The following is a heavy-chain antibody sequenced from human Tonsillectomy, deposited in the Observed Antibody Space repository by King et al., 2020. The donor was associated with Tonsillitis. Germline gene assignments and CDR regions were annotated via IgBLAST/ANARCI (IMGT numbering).Heavy chain of an antibody. J-gene: IGHJ4*02. D-gene: IGHD3-22*01. CDR2: ISRSSSYI. CDR3: ARDLTMYYYDSSGYLFGAASSLDY. V-gene: IGHV3-21*01. Sequence: VQLVESGGGLVKPGGSLRLSCAASGFTFSSYSMNWVRQAPGKGLEWVSSISRSSSYIYYADSVKGRFTISRDNAKNSLYLQMNSLRAEDTAVYYCARDLTMYYYDSSGYLFGAASSLDYWGQGTLVTVSS. CDR1: GFTFSSYS.